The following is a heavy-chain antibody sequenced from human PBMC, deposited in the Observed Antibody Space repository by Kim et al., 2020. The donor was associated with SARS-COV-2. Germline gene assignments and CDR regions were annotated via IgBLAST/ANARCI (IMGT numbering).Heavy chain of an antibody. CDR1: GFTFSSYG. CDR3: AKMVGATPPNFDY. D-gene: IGHD1-26*01. CDR2: ISYDGSNK. J-gene: IGHJ4*02. Sequence: GGSLRLSCAASGFTFSSYGMHWVRQAPGKGLEWVAVISYDGSNKYYADSVKGRFTISRDNSKNTLYLQMNSLRAEDTAVYYCAKMVGATPPNFDYWGQGTLVTVSS. V-gene: IGHV3-30*18.